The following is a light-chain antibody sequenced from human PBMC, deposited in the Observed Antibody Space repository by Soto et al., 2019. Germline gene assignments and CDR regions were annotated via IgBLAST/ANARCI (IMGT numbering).Light chain of an antibody. CDR3: SSYTSSGTLV. J-gene: IGLJ3*02. Sequence: QSALTQPASVSGSPGQSITISCTGTSSDVGGYNYVSWYQHHPGKAPKLMIYEVGNRPSGVSNRFSGSKSGNTASLTISGLQAEDEADYYCSSYTSSGTLVFGGGTKVTVL. CDR1: SSDVGGYNY. CDR2: EVG. V-gene: IGLV2-14*01.